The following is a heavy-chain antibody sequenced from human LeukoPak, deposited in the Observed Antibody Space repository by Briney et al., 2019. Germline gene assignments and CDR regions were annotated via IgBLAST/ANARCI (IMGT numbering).Heavy chain of an antibody. CDR2: IIPIFGTA. CDR1: GGTFSSYA. D-gene: IGHD3-10*01. V-gene: IGHV1-69*13. CDR3: ARDGSSNGLGENWFDP. J-gene: IGHJ5*02. Sequence: ASVKVSCKASGGTFSSYAISWVRQAPGQGLEWMGGIIPIFGTANYAQKFQGRVTITADESTSTAYMELSSLRSDDTAVYYCARDGSSNGLGENWFDPWGQGTLVTVSS.